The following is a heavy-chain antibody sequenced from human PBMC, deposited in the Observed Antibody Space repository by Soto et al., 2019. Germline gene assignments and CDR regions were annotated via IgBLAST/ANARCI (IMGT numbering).Heavy chain of an antibody. CDR1: EFTFNNYA. J-gene: IGHJ4*02. V-gene: IGHV3-23*01. CDR2: ISGSGTTT. Sequence: GGSLRLSCAASEFTFNNYAMSWVRQAPGKGLEWVSAISGSGTTTYYTESVKGRFSISRDNSKNTLFLEMNSLRADDTAVYYCAKGNGVSCYSGLDYWGQGALVTVSS. D-gene: IGHD2-15*01. CDR3: AKGNGVSCYSGLDY.